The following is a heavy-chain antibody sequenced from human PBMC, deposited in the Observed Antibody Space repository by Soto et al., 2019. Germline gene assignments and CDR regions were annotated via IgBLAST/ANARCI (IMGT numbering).Heavy chain of an antibody. CDR3: ATYTAHYSYYGMDV. D-gene: IGHD5-18*01. CDR1: GYSFRSYW. V-gene: IGHV5-10-1*01. CDR2: IDPSDSYT. J-gene: IGHJ6*02. Sequence: LGECPKISWKGSGYSFRSYWISWVRQMPGKGVEWMGRIDPSDSYTNHTPSFQGHFTISADKSISTAYLQWSSLKASDTAMYYCATYTAHYSYYGMDVWGQGTTVPVSS.